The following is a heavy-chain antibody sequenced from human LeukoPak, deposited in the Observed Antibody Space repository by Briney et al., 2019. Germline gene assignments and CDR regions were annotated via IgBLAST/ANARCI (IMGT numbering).Heavy chain of an antibody. Sequence: ASVKVSCKASGGTFSSYAISWVRQAPGQGLEWMGRIIPILGIANYAQKFQGRVTITADKSTSTAYMELSSLRSEDTAVYYCAREPFTHIVVVPGGWFDPWGQGTLVTVSS. CDR1: GGTFSSYA. CDR3: AREPFTHIVVVPGGWFDP. D-gene: IGHD2-2*01. CDR2: IIPILGIA. J-gene: IGHJ5*02. V-gene: IGHV1-69*04.